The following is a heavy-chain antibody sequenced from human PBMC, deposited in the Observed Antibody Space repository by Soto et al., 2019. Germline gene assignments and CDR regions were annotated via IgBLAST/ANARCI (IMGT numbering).Heavy chain of an antibody. V-gene: IGHV3-30-3*01. CDR1: GFTFSSYA. CDR3: ARENYYDSSGYLCHFDY. D-gene: IGHD3-22*01. Sequence: GGSLRLSCAASGFTFSSYAMHWVRQAPGKGLEWVAVISYDGSNKYYADSVKGRFTISRDNSKNTLYLQMNSLRAKDTAVYYCARENYYDSSGYLCHFDYWGQGT. CDR2: ISYDGSNK. J-gene: IGHJ4*02.